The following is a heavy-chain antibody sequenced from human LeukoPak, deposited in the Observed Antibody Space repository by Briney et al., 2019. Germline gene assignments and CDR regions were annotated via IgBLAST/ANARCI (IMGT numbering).Heavy chain of an antibody. J-gene: IGHJ4*02. Sequence: GGSLRLSCAASGFTFSGYWMHWVRQAPGKGLVWVANIKEDGSEKYSVDSVKGRFTISRDNTKNSLFLEMNSLRAEDTAVYYCATGWGHHDYWGQGTLVTVSS. CDR2: IKEDGSEK. CDR1: GFTFSGYW. V-gene: IGHV3-7*01. D-gene: IGHD3-16*01. CDR3: ATGWGHHDY.